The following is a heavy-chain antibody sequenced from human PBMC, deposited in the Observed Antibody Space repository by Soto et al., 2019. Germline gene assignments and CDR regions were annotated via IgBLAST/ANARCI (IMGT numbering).Heavy chain of an antibody. D-gene: IGHD1-26*01. CDR2: IVVGSGNT. Sequence: SVKVSCKASGFTFTSSAVQWVRQARGQRLEWIGWIVVGSGNTNYAQKFQERVTITRDMSTSTAYMELSSLRSEDTAVYYFAAVPTDPGPGGSYYADAFDIWGQGTMVTVSS. CDR3: AAVPTDPGPGGSYYADAFDI. V-gene: IGHV1-58*01. J-gene: IGHJ3*02. CDR1: GFTFTSSA.